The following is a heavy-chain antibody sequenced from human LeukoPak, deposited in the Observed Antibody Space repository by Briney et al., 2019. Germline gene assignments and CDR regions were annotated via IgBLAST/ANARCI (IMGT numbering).Heavy chain of an antibody. D-gene: IGHD3-16*02. J-gene: IGHJ4*02. V-gene: IGHV3-53*01. CDR1: GFTVSSNY. CDR3: ASETGLSRDY. Sequence: SGGSLRLSCAASGFTVSSNYMSWVRQAPGKGLEWVSVIYSGGSTYYADSVKGRFIISRDNSKNTLYLQMNSLRAEDTAVYYCASETGLSRDYWGQGTLVTVSS. CDR2: IYSGGST.